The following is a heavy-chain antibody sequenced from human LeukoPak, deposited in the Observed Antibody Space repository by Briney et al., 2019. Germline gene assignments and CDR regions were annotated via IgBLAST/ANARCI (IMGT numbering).Heavy chain of an antibody. CDR1: GGSISSYY. D-gene: IGHD3-22*01. CDR2: IYISGST. CDR3: ARVLVDSSSGYYLDY. Sequence: SETLSLTCTVSGGSISSYYWSWIRQPAGKGLEWIGRIYISGSTNYNPSLKSRVTMSVDTSKNQFSLKLSSVTAADTAVYYCARVLVDSSSGYYLDYWGQGTLVTVSS. J-gene: IGHJ4*02. V-gene: IGHV4-4*07.